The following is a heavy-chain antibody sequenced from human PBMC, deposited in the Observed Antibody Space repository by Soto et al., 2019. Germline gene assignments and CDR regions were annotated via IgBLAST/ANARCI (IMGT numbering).Heavy chain of an antibody. CDR3: ARLRRYFDWLPRYYIDY. Sequence: SETLSLTCTVSGGSISSYYWSWIRQPPGKGLEWIGEINHVGYTDYNPSLKSRVTISADTSKNQFSLILTSVTAADTAVYYCARLRRYFDWLPRYYIDYWGQGTQVTVSS. CDR2: INHVGYT. CDR1: GGSISSYY. J-gene: IGHJ4*02. D-gene: IGHD3-9*01. V-gene: IGHV4-34*01.